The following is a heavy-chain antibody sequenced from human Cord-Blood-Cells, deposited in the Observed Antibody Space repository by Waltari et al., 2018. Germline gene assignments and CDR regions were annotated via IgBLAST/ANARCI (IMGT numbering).Heavy chain of an antibody. CDR2: INHSGST. D-gene: IGHD2-15*01. Sequence: QVQLQQWGAGLLKPSETLSLTCAVYGGSFRGYYWSWIRQPPGKGLEWIGEINHSGSTNYNPSLKSRVTISVDTSKNQFSLKLSSVTAADTAVYYCARVVVAATGYYYGMDVWGQGTTVTVSS. CDR3: ARVVVAATGYYYGMDV. CDR1: GGSFRGYY. V-gene: IGHV4-34*01. J-gene: IGHJ6*02.